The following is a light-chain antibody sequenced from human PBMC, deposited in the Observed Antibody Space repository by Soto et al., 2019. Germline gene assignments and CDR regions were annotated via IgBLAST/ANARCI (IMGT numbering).Light chain of an antibody. J-gene: IGKJ5*01. CDR3: LQDYNYPLT. CDR2: AAS. CDR1: QGISRS. V-gene: IGKV1-12*01. Sequence: DIQMTQSPSSVSASVGDRVTITCQASQGISRSLAWYQQKPGKAPKLLIYAASNLQSGVPSRFSGSGSGTEFTLTISSLQPEDFATYYCLQDYNYPLTFGQGTRLEIK.